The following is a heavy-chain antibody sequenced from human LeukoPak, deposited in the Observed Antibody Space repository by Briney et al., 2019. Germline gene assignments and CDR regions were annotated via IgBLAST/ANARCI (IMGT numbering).Heavy chain of an antibody. D-gene: IGHD3-22*01. J-gene: IGHJ4*02. V-gene: IGHV3-7*05. CDR3: ATDSDRRSDY. CDR1: GFTFSRYW. CDR2: MNQDGSAK. Sequence: GGSLRLSCAASGFTFSRYWMTWVRQAPGKGLEWVANMNQDGSAKYYVDSVKGRFTISRDNAKNSLDLQMNSLRAEDTAVYYCATDSDRRSDYWGQGTLVTVSS.